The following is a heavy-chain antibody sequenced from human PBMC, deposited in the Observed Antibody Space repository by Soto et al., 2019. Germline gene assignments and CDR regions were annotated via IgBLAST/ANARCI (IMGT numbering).Heavy chain of an antibody. Sequence: ASVKVSFKASGYTFTSYGISWLRQAPGQGLEWMGWISAYNGNTNYAQKLQGRVTMTTDTSTSTAYMELRSLRSDDTAVYYCARDADYDFWSGDAQGPYYFDYWGQGTLVTVSS. CDR3: ARDADYDFWSGDAQGPYYFDY. V-gene: IGHV1-18*01. D-gene: IGHD3-3*01. CDR2: ISAYNGNT. CDR1: GYTFTSYG. J-gene: IGHJ4*02.